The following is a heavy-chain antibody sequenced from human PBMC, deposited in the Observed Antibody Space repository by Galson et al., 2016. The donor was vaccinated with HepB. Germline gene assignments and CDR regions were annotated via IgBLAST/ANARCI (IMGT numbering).Heavy chain of an antibody. CDR3: ARDDNYDTIDF. J-gene: IGHJ4*02. CDR2: INTNRGAT. D-gene: IGHD3-22*01. CDR1: GYAFSDYY. Sequence: SVKVSCKASGYAFSDYYLHWVRQAPGLGLEWMGWINTNRGATIYAQKFQDRVTMTRDTSINTAYMKLSGLRSDDTAVYYCARDDNYDTIDFWGQGTLVTVSS. V-gene: IGHV1-2*02.